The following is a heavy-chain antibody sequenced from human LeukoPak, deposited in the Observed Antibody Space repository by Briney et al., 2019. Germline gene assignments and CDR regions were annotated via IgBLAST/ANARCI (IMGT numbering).Heavy chain of an antibody. V-gene: IGHV4-39*01. CDR3: ARRLSTRSYYLDD. CDR1: GGSISISSDY. J-gene: IGHJ4*02. Sequence: PSETLSLTCTVSGGSISISSDYWGWLRQPPGKGLEWIGYIYYSGTTNYNPSLKSRVTMSVDTSKNQFSLKLNSATAADTAVYYCARRLSTRSYYLDDWGQGTLVTVSS. CDR2: IYYSGTT. D-gene: IGHD2/OR15-2a*01.